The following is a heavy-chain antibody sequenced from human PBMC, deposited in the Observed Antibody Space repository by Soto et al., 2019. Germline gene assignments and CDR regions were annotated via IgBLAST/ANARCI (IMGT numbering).Heavy chain of an antibody. CDR2: IRSKDYGGTT. CDR1: EFTFGDYA. D-gene: IGHD3-22*01. V-gene: IGHV3-49*03. J-gene: IGHJ6*02. Sequence: GGSLRLSCTASEFTFGDYAMSWFRQPPGKGLEWVGFIRSKDYGGTTDYAASVKGRFTISRDDPKNIAYLQMNSLKTEDTAVYYCSRAPHDSSVYYYHHGLDVWGQGTTVTVSS. CDR3: SRAPHDSSVYYYHHGLDV.